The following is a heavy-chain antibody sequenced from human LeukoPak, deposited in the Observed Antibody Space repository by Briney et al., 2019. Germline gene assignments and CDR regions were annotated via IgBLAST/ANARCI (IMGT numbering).Heavy chain of an antibody. J-gene: IGHJ4*02. V-gene: IGHV4-38-2*02. Sequence: PSETLSLTCTVSGYSISSGYYWSWIRQPPGKGLEWIGEINHSGSTNYNPSLKSRVTISVDTSKNQFSLKLSSVTAADTAVYYCARLAHYDILTGYPPGDYWGQGTLVTVSS. D-gene: IGHD3-9*01. CDR1: GYSISSGYY. CDR2: INHSGST. CDR3: ARLAHYDILTGYPPGDY.